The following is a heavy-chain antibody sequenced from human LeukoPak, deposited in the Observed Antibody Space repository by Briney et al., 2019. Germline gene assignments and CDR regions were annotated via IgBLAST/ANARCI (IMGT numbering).Heavy chain of an antibody. Sequence: GGSLRLSCGASGFTFSGYWMSWVRQAPGKGLEWVANINQGGSEKNYVASVKGRLTISRDNAKNSLYLQMNSLRAEDTAVYFCARDPLGSGGYYDYWGQGTLVTVYS. CDR1: GFTFSGYW. D-gene: IGHD3-10*01. J-gene: IGHJ4*02. V-gene: IGHV3-7*01. CDR3: ARDPLGSGGYYDY. CDR2: INQGGSEK.